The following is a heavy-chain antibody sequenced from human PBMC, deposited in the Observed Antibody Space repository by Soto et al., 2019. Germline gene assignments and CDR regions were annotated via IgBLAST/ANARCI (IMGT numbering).Heavy chain of an antibody. V-gene: IGHV3-23*01. CDR3: AKGVLPFHYGMEV. J-gene: IGHJ6*02. Sequence: GGSLRLSCVASGFTFSDYVMTWVRQAPEKGLEWVSTISVGGGSAYYADSVKGRFAISRDNSDNTVYLQMNNLRVDDTAVYFCAKGVLPFHYGMEVWGQGTTVTVSS. CDR1: GFTFSDYV. D-gene: IGHD3-16*01. CDR2: ISVGGGSA.